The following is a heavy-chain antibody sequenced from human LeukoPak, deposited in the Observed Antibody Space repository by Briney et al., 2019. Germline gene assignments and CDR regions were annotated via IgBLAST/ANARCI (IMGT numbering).Heavy chain of an antibody. Sequence: ASVKVSCKASGYICTAYAINWLRQAPGQGLEWMGWINVVSGNPTYAQGFTGRFVFSSDTSVSTAYLQISRLEAEDTAVYYCVRDGVVGTVTQFDYWGQGTLVTVSS. D-gene: IGHD3-16*01. CDR2: INVVSGNP. CDR1: GYICTAYA. V-gene: IGHV7-4-1*02. CDR3: VRDGVVGTVTQFDY. J-gene: IGHJ4*02.